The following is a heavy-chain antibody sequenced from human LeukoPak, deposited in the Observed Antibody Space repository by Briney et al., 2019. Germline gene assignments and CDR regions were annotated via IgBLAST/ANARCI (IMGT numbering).Heavy chain of an antibody. Sequence: SVKVSCKASGGTFSSYAISWVRQAPGQGLEWMGGIIPIFGTANYAQKFQGRVTITADESTSTAYMELSSLRSEDTAVYYCARIWAEFQLVSDFWGQGTQVTVSP. CDR3: ARIWAEFQLVSDF. V-gene: IGHV1-69*13. D-gene: IGHD3-10*01. CDR1: GGTFSSYA. J-gene: IGHJ4*02. CDR2: IIPIFGTA.